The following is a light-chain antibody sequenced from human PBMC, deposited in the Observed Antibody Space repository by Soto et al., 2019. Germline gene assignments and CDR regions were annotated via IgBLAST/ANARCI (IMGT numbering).Light chain of an antibody. CDR3: MQAEQAPRT. CDR1: QSLLCGNGYSY. J-gene: IGKJ1*01. Sequence: IVMTQSPLSLPVAPGEPASISCRSSQSLLCGNGYSYLDWYRQKPGQPPQLLIFLGSVRAPGVPDRFSGSGSGTDFTLQISRVEAEDVGVYYCMQAEQAPRTFGPGTKVEIK. CDR2: LGS. V-gene: IGKV2-28*01.